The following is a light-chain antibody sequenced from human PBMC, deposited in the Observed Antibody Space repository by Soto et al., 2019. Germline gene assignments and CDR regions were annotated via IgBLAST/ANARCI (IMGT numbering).Light chain of an antibody. Sequence: DIQMTQSPSSLSASVGDRVTIPCRASQGIRNDLGWYQQKPGKAPKRLFYAASTLKSRVPSSFSGSGSGTEFSLTLSSLQPADFALYYCLQHNSYPFTFGQGTRLDIK. CDR1: QGIRND. V-gene: IGKV1-17*01. CDR2: AAS. J-gene: IGKJ5*01. CDR3: LQHNSYPFT.